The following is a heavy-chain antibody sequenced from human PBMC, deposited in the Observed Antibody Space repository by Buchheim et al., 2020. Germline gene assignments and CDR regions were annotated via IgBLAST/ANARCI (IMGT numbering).Heavy chain of an antibody. CDR1: GFTFSSYG. Sequence: QVQLVESGGGVVQPGRSLRLSCAASGFTFSSYGMHWVRQAPGKGLEWVAVISYDGSNKYYADSVKGRFTISRDNSKNTLYLQMNSLRAEDTAVYYCAKSKSYGDTNWFDPWGQGTL. CDR3: AKSKSYGDTNWFDP. CDR2: ISYDGSNK. D-gene: IGHD5-18*01. J-gene: IGHJ5*02. V-gene: IGHV3-30*18.